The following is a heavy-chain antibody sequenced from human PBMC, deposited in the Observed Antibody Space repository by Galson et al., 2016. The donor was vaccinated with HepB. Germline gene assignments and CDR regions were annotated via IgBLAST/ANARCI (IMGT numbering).Heavy chain of an antibody. CDR2: ISAYNGNT. D-gene: IGHD2-2*01. V-gene: IGHV1-18*01. Sequence: SVKVSCKASGYAFTTYGISWVRQAPGQGLEWMGWISAYNGNTNYAQKLQGRVTMTTDTSTSTAYMELRSLRSDDTAVYYCARDPRKIRYQRPEIYYYYYAMDGWGQGTTVTVS. CDR3: ARDPRKIRYQRPEIYYYYYAMDG. CDR1: GYAFTTYG. J-gene: IGHJ6*02.